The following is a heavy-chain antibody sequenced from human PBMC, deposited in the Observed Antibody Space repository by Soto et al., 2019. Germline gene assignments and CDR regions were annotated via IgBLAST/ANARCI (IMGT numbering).Heavy chain of an antibody. CDR1: GYTFTKCA. D-gene: IGHD4-17*01. CDR3: ASEIDETTVTSLDY. CDR2: INAGNGDT. J-gene: IGHJ4*02. V-gene: IGHV1-3*01. Sequence: ASVKVSCKASGYTFTKCAMHWVRQAPGQGLEWMGWINAGNGDTKYSQKFQGRLTITRDTSASTAYMGLGSLTFGDTAVYYCASEIDETTVTSLDYWGQGTLVTVSS.